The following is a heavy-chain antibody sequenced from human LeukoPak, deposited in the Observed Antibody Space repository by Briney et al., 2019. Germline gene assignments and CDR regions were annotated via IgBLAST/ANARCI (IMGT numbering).Heavy chain of an antibody. CDR1: GFTFSSHW. Sequence: GGSLRLSCAASGFTFSSHWMSWVRQAPGKGLEWVANINRDGSEKYSADSVKGRFTISRDNAENSLYLQMNSLRVEDTAFYYCARDLAYSRLDYWGQGMLVTVSS. V-gene: IGHV3-7*01. CDR3: ARDLAYSRLDY. J-gene: IGHJ4*02. CDR2: INRDGSEK. D-gene: IGHD5-18*01.